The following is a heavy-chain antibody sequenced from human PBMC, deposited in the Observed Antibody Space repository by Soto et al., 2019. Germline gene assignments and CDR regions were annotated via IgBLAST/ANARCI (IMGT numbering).Heavy chain of an antibody. CDR2: LGHGGST. CDR3: AVLRPDSYCSSGGCPNWFDS. D-gene: IGHD2-15*01. V-gene: IGHV4-59*02. CDR1: GGSVLAFH. Sequence: SETLSLTSSVSGGSVLAFHWTWVRHPPGKGLEWDAFLGHGGSTDYNPSLKSRVVMSLDTSKNKVSLQLRSVTAADSAVYYCAVLRPDSYCSSGGCPNWFDSWGQGTQVTVSS. J-gene: IGHJ5*01.